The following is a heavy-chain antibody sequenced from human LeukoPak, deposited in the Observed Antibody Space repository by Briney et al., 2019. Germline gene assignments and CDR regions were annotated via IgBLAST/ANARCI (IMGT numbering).Heavy chain of an antibody. Sequence: KPSETLSLTCAVRGGSFTGFYWIWIRQPPGKGLEWIGEINHSRRTSYNPSLKSRVTISVDTSKNQFSLKLTSVTAADTAVYYCAREKAAAGTYYYYYYYMDVWGKGTTVTVSS. J-gene: IGHJ6*03. V-gene: IGHV4-34*01. D-gene: IGHD6-13*01. CDR3: AREKAAAGTYYYYYYYMDV. CDR1: GGSFTGFY. CDR2: INHSRRT.